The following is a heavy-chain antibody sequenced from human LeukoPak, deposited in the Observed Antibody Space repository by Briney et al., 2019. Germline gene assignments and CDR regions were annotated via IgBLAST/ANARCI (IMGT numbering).Heavy chain of an antibody. J-gene: IGHJ5*02. Sequence: PGGSLRLSCAASGFTFSSYGMSWVRQAPGKGLEWVSAISGSGGSTYYADSVKGRFTISRDNSKNTLYLQMNSLRAEDTAVYYCARGLAAAGTWTSVHKGILGNWFDPWGQGTLVTVSS. CDR1: GFTFSSYG. CDR2: ISGSGGST. CDR3: ARGLAAAGTWTSVHKGILGNWFDP. D-gene: IGHD6-13*01. V-gene: IGHV3-23*01.